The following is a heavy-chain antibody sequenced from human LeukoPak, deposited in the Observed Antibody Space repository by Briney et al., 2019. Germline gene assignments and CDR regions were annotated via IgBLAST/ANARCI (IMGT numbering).Heavy chain of an antibody. CDR2: INHSGST. V-gene: IGHV4-34*01. Sequence: SETLSPTCAVYGGSFSGYYWSWIRQPPGKGLEWIGEINHSGSTNYNPSLKSRVTISVDTSKNQFSLKLSSVTAADTAVYYCARGLEPWYFDLWGRGTLVTVSS. CDR3: ARGLEPWYFDL. CDR1: GGSFSGYY. D-gene: IGHD3-3*01. J-gene: IGHJ2*01.